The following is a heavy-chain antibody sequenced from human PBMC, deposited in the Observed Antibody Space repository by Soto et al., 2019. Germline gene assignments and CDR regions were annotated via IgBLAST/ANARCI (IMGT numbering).Heavy chain of an antibody. D-gene: IGHD6-25*01. Sequence: PGGSLRLSCAASGFTFSSYSMNWVRQAPGKGLEWVSYISSSSSTIYYADSVKGRFTISRDNAKNSLYLQMNSLRAEDTAVYYCVREGGTAATPDPRHYNDFYGMDVWGQGTTVTVSS. V-gene: IGHV3-48*01. J-gene: IGHJ6*02. CDR3: VREGGTAATPDPRHYNDFYGMDV. CDR2: ISSSSSTI. CDR1: GFTFSSYS.